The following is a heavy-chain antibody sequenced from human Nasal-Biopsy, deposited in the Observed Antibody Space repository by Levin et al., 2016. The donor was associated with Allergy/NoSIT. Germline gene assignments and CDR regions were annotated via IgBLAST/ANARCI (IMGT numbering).Heavy chain of an antibody. CDR2: IKEDGSDK. J-gene: IGHJ4*02. CDR3: ARGRVEHGFSYDH. V-gene: IGHV3-7*01. CDR1: GFPFSSYW. Sequence: GGSLRLSCAASGFPFSSYWMTWVRQAPGKGLEWVANIKEDGSDKYSVDSVKARFTISRDNAKSSVHLQMNSLGVEDTAVYYCARGRVEHGFSYDHWGQGTLVTVSS. D-gene: IGHD1/OR15-1a*01.